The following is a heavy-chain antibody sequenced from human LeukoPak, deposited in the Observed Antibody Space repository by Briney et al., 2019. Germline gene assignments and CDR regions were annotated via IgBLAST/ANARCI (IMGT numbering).Heavy chain of an antibody. CDR1: GGTFSSYA. Sequence: ASVKVSCKASGGTFSSYAISWVRQAPGQGLEWMGGIIPIFGTANYAQKFQGRVTITTKESTSTAYMEVGSLRSEDTAVYYCVTNSGYDQNFDYWGQGTLVTVCS. J-gene: IGHJ4*02. D-gene: IGHD5-12*01. V-gene: IGHV1-69*05. CDR3: VTNSGYDQNFDY. CDR2: IIPIFGTA.